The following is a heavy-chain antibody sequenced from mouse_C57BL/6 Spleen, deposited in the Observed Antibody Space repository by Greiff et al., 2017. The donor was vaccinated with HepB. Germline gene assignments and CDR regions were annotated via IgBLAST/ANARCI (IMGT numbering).Heavy chain of an antibody. D-gene: IGHD2-4*01. CDR2: IYPGGGYT. J-gene: IGHJ3*01. CDR1: GYTFTNYW. V-gene: IGHV1-63*01. Sequence: VHLVESGAELVRPGTSVKMSCKASGYTFTNYWIGWAKQRPGHGLEWIGDIYPGGGYTNYNEKFKGKATLTADKSSSTAYMQFSSLTSEDSAIYYCARGEDYDYSFAYWGQGTLVTVSA. CDR3: ARGEDYDYSFAY.